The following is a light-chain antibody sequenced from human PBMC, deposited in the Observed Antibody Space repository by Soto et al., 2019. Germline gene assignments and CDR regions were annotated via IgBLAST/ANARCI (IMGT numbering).Light chain of an antibody. V-gene: IGLV3-21*02. CDR3: QVWDNTFDQV. CDR1: NIGTKG. Sequence: SYELTQPPSASVAPGQTATNTCGGKNIGTKGVHWYQQRPGQAPMLVLYDDTDRPSGIPERFSGSNSGNTATLTISRVEVGDEADYYCQVWDNTFDQVFGGGTKLTVL. CDR2: DDT. J-gene: IGLJ2*01.